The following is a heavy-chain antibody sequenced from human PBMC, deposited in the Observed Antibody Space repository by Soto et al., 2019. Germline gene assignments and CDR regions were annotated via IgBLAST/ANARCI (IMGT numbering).Heavy chain of an antibody. Sequence: EVQLVESGGGLVQPGGSLRLSCAASGFTVSSNYMSWVRQAPGKGLEWVSVIYSGGSTYYADSVKGRFTISRHNSKNTMYLQMNSLRAGDTAVYYCARTHCTNGVCQNYWYFDLWGRGTLVTVSS. CDR1: GFTVSSNY. CDR3: ARTHCTNGVCQNYWYFDL. CDR2: IYSGGST. V-gene: IGHV3-53*04. D-gene: IGHD2-8*01. J-gene: IGHJ2*01.